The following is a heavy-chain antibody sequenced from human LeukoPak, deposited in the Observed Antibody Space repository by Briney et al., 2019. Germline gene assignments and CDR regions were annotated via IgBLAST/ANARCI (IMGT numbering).Heavy chain of an antibody. Sequence: GGSLRLSCAASGFTFSSYTMSWVRQAPGKGLEWVSSISSISSYIYSADSVKGRFTISRDNAKNSLYLQMNNLRAEDTAVYFCARDALRYSGSFDDFDYWGQGTLVTVSP. CDR2: ISSISSYI. CDR1: GFTFSSYT. D-gene: IGHD6-6*01. V-gene: IGHV3-21*01. CDR3: ARDALRYSGSFDDFDY. J-gene: IGHJ4*02.